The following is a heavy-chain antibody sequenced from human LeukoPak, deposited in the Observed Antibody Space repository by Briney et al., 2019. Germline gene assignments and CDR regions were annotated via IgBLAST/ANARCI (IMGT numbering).Heavy chain of an antibody. J-gene: IGHJ6*03. CDR1: VFTFSIYS. CDR3: ARAFRGAVATSRGYYYYYYYMDV. CDR2: ISISSSYI. D-gene: IGHD3-10*01. Sequence: GRSPRLSCAASVFTFSIYSMNWVPHAPGKGLEWVSSISISSSYIHYADSVKGRFTISRDNAKNSLYLQMNSLRAEDTPVYYCARAFRGAVATSRGYYYYYYYMDVWGKGTTVTVSS. V-gene: IGHV3-21*01.